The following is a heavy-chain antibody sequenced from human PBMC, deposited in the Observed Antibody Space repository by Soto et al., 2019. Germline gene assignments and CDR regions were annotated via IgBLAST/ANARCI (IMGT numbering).Heavy chain of an antibody. CDR1: SGSISTYY. CDR3: ARHAVESYFCYYMDA. Sequence: SETLSLTCTVSSGSISTYYWSWVRQTPGKGLEWIGYIRYSGSTKYNPSLRSRVTISVDTSKNQFSLMLTSVTAADTAMYYCARHAVESYFCYYMDAWGKGTTVTVSS. J-gene: IGHJ6*03. D-gene: IGHD2-21*01. CDR2: IRYSGST. V-gene: IGHV4-59*08.